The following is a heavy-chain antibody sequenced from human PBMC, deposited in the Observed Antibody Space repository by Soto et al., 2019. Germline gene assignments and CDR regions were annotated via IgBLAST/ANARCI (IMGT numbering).Heavy chain of an antibody. CDR2: ISYDGSNK. J-gene: IGHJ6*02. V-gene: IGHV3-30-3*01. CDR1: GFTFSSYA. D-gene: IGHD2-2*01. Sequence: PGGSLRLSCAASGFTFSSYAMHWVRQAPGKGLEWVAVISYDGSNKYYADSVKGRFTISRDNSKNTLYLQMNSLRAEDTAVYYCARDECSSTSCYQDYYGMDVWGQGTTVTASS. CDR3: ARDECSSTSCYQDYYGMDV.